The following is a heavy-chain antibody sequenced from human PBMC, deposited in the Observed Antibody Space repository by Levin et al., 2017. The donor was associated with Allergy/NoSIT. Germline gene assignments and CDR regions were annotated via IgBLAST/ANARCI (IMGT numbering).Heavy chain of an antibody. Sequence: GGSLRLSCAASGFTFSRYSMNWVRQAPGKGLEWVSYISSSSSTIYYADSVKGRFTISRDKAKNSLYLQMNSLRAEDTAVYYCARDSGGSGWYELDYWGQGTLVTVSS. J-gene: IGHJ4*02. V-gene: IGHV3-48*01. CDR1: GFTFSRYS. CDR2: ISSSSSTI. D-gene: IGHD6-19*01. CDR3: ARDSGGSGWYELDY.